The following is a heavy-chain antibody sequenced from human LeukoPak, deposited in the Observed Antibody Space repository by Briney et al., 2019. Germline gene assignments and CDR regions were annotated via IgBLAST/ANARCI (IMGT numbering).Heavy chain of an antibody. CDR1: GFTFSSYE. Sequence: PGGSLRLSCVASGFTFSSYEMNWVRQAPGKGLEWISYISSSISITSYADSVKGRFTISRDNAKNSLYLQLNSLRDEDTAVYYCARVGATNWAYYFDYWGQGTLVTVSS. CDR2: ISSSISIT. CDR3: ARVGATNWAYYFDY. D-gene: IGHD7-27*01. V-gene: IGHV3-48*03. J-gene: IGHJ4*02.